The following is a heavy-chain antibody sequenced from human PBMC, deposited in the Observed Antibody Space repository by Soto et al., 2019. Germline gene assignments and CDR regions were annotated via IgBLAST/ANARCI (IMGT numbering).Heavy chain of an antibody. V-gene: IGHV3-23*01. CDR3: AKDRSPNHLRISQNDY. CDR1: GFTFSSYA. Sequence: GGSLRLSCAASGFTFSSYAMSWVRQAPGKGLEWVSAISGSGGSTYYADSVKGRFTISRDNSKNTLYLQMNSLRAEDTAVYYCAKDRSPNHLRISQNDYWGQGTLVTVSS. CDR2: ISGSGGST. J-gene: IGHJ4*02.